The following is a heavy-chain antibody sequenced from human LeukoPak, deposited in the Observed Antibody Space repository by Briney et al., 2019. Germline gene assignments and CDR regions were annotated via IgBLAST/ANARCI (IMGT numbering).Heavy chain of an antibody. CDR3: ARAPCSSTSCYDVWFDP. V-gene: IGHV4-31*03. D-gene: IGHD2-2*01. CDR1: GGSISSGGYY. CDR2: IYYSGST. Sequence: SQTLSLTCTVSGGSISSGGYYWSWIRQHRGRGLVWIGYIYYSGSTYYNPSLKSRVTISVDTSKNQFSLKLSSVTAADTAVYYCARAPCSSTSCYDVWFDPWGQGTLVTVSS. J-gene: IGHJ5*02.